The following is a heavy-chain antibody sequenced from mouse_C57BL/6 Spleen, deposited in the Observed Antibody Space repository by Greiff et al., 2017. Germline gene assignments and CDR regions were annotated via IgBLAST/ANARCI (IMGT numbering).Heavy chain of an antibody. J-gene: IGHJ2*01. CDR1: GFTFSSYG. CDR2: ISSGGSYT. Sequence: EVKLVESGGDLMKPGGSLKLSCAASGFTFSSYGMSWVRQTPDKRLEWVATISSGGSYTYYPDSVKGRFTISRDNAKNTLYLQMSSLKSEDTAMYYCARLTGRDYFDYWGQGTTLTVSS. V-gene: IGHV5-6*01. D-gene: IGHD4-1*01. CDR3: ARLTGRDYFDY.